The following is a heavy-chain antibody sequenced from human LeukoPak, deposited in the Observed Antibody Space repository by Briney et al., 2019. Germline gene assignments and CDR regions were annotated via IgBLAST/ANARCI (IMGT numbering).Heavy chain of an antibody. D-gene: IGHD6-13*01. CDR1: GFTFSSYA. V-gene: IGHV3-23*01. Sequence: GGSLRLSCAASGFTFSSYAMTWVRQAPGKGLEWVSAVSGSGGTTYHADSVKGRFTISRDNSKNTLFLRMNSLRVEDTAVYYCTKCAGYSCTNDLDVWGRGTTVTVSS. J-gene: IGHJ6*04. CDR2: VSGSGGTT. CDR3: TKCAGYSCTNDLDV.